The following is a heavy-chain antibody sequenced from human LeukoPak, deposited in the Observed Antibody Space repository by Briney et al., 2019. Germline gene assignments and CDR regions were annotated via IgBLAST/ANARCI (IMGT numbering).Heavy chain of an antibody. J-gene: IGHJ3*02. V-gene: IGHV5-51*01. D-gene: IGHD3-22*01. CDR1: GYRFTSYW. CDR2: IYPGDSDT. Sequence: GESLKISCKGSGYRFTSYWIGWVRQMPGKGLEWMGIIYPGDSDTRYSPSFQGQVTISADKSISTAYLQWSSLKASDTAMYYCARRPWDYYDSSGYLPGAFDIWGQGTMVTVSS. CDR3: ARRPWDYYDSSGYLPGAFDI.